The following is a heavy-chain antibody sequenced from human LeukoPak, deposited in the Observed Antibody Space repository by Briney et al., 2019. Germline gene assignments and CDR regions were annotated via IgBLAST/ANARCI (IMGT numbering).Heavy chain of an antibody. CDR2: IHPRRGDT. Sequence: GASVKVSCKTSGYSFTAFYIHWVRQAPGQGLEWMGWIHPRRGDTNYAQKFQGRVTMTRDTSISTAYLDLSRLRSDDTAVYYCAREGRGWAFDIWGQGTMVTVSS. CDR3: AREGRGWAFDI. V-gene: IGHV1-2*02. D-gene: IGHD2-15*01. J-gene: IGHJ3*02. CDR1: GYSFTAFY.